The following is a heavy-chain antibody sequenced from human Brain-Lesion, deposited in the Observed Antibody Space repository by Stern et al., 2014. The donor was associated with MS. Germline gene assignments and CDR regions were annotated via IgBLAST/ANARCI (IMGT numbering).Heavy chain of an antibody. CDR1: GYTLPELS. D-gene: IGHD1-26*01. V-gene: IGHV1-24*01. Sequence: QVQLVQSGAEVKKPGASVKVSCKVSGYTLPELSMHWVRQAPRKGLDWMGGFDPEDGETIYAQKFQGRVTMTEDTSTDTAYMELSSLRSEDTAVYYCATLSPGAGGNYYRHFDYWGQGTLVTVSS. CDR2: FDPEDGET. J-gene: IGHJ4*02. CDR3: ATLSPGAGGNYYRHFDY.